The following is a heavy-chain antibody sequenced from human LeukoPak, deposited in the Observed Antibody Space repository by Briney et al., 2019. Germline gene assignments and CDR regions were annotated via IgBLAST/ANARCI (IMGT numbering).Heavy chain of an antibody. V-gene: IGHV5-51*01. D-gene: IGHD5-18*01. Sequence: GESLKISCKGSGYSITSYWIAWVRQMPGKGLEWMGMIYPADSDIRYSPSFQGQVTISADKSISTAYLQWSSLKASDTAMYYCARSGYSYGQGGLPDYWGQGTLVTVSS. CDR2: IYPADSDI. CDR1: GYSITSYW. J-gene: IGHJ4*02. CDR3: ARSGYSYGQGGLPDY.